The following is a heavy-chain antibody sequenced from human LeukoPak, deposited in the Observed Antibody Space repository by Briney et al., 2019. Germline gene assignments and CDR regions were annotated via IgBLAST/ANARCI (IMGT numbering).Heavy chain of an antibody. Sequence: TSETLSLTCTVSGGSISSYYWSWIRQPPGKGLEWIGSIYYSGSTYYNPSLKSRVTISVDTSKNQFSLKLSSVTAADTAVYYCARKRAATNWFDPWGQGTLVTVSS. CDR2: IYYSGST. CDR3: ARKRAATNWFDP. V-gene: IGHV4-59*08. D-gene: IGHD6-13*01. CDR1: GGSISSYY. J-gene: IGHJ5*02.